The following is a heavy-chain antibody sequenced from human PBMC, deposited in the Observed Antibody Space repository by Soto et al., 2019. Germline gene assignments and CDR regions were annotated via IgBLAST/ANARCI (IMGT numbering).Heavy chain of an antibody. J-gene: IGHJ4*02. CDR1: GFTFSSYA. D-gene: IGHD3-3*01. CDR3: AKDGDFWSGYYTAIDY. V-gene: IGHV3-23*01. Sequence: EVQLLESGGGLVQPGGSLRLSCAASGFTFSSYAMSWVRQAPGKGLEWVSAISGSGGSTYYADSVKGRFTISRDNPKKTLYLQMNSRRAEDTAVYYCAKDGDFWSGYYTAIDYWGQGTLVTVSS. CDR2: ISGSGGST.